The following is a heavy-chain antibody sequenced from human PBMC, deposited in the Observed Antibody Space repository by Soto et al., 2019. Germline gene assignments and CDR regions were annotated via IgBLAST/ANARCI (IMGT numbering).Heavy chain of an antibody. V-gene: IGHV4-30-4*01. J-gene: IGHJ5*02. D-gene: IGHD2-2*01. CDR1: GDSISSGANY. CDR3: AREVIVVVPAASNNWFDP. Sequence: PSETLSLTCTVSGDSISSGANYWSWIRQPPGKGLEWIGYIYYSGSTYYNPSLKSRVTISVDTSKNQFSLKLSSVTAADTAVYYCAREVIVVVPAASNNWFDPWGQGTLVTV. CDR2: IYYSGST.